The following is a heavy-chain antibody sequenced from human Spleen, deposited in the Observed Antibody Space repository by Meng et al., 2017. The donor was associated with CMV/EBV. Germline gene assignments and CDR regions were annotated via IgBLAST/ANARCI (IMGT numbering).Heavy chain of an antibody. CDR1: GGSFSGYY. D-gene: IGHD3-3*01. Sequence: SETLSLTCAVYGGSFSGYYWSWIRQPPGKGLEWIGEINHSRSTKYNPSLKSRVTISVDTSKNQFSLKLSSMIVADTAVYYCARGPHYDFWSGDYYYYYGMDVWGQGTTVTVSS. J-gene: IGHJ6*02. V-gene: IGHV4-34*01. CDR2: INHSRST. CDR3: ARGPHYDFWSGDYYYYYGMDV.